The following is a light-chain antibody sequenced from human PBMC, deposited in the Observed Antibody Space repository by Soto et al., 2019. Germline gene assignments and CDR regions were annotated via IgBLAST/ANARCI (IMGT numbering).Light chain of an antibody. CDR1: QSISSH. V-gene: IGKV1-5*03. Sequence: DIQMTQSPSTLSASVGDRVTITCRASQSISSHLAWYQQKPGKAPNLLIYKASILETGVPSRFSGSGSGAEFTLTIGSLQPEDFAAYYCQQYNTSPWTFGQGTRVEIK. CDR3: QQYNTSPWT. CDR2: KAS. J-gene: IGKJ1*01.